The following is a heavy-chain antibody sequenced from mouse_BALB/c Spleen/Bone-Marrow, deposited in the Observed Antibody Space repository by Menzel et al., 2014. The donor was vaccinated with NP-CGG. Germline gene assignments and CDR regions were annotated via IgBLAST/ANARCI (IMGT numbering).Heavy chain of an antibody. Sequence: VQLQQSGAELARPGASVKMPCKASGYTFTTYTIHWVKQRPGQCLDWIGYINPTSGYTNYNQKFKDKATLTADISSRTAYIQLTSLTSEDSAVYYCSLRVCKDDEGWYFDVWGAGTTVTVSS. J-gene: IGHJ1*01. CDR2: INPTSGYT. CDR3: SLRVCKDDEGWYFDV. V-gene: IGHV1-4*01. D-gene: IGHD2-12*01. CDR1: GYTFTTYT.